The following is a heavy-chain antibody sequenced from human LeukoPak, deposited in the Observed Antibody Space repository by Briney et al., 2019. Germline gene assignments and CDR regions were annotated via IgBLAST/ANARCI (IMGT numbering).Heavy chain of an antibody. J-gene: IGHJ4*02. Sequence: GSLRLSCAASGFTFSSYAMSWARQAPGKGLEWVSAISGSGGSTYYADSVKGRFTISRDNSKNTLYLQMNSLRAEDTAVYYCAKEGDSVVVAAADYWGQGTLVTVSS. CDR2: ISGSGGST. CDR1: GFTFSSYA. CDR3: AKEGDSVVVAAADY. V-gene: IGHV3-23*01. D-gene: IGHD2-15*01.